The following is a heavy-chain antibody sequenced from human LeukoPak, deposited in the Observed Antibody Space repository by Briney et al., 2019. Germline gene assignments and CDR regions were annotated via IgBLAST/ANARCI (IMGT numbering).Heavy chain of an antibody. CDR2: ISHSGST. D-gene: IGHD5-18*01. V-gene: IGHV4-38-2*01. CDR1: DYSITSGYY. CDR3: ASARSGYSYGPPGY. J-gene: IGHJ4*02. Sequence: SETLSLTCLASDYSITSGYYWGWIRQPPGKGLEWIGSISHSGSTYYNPSLKSRITISLDTSNQFSLKLSSVTAADTAVYYCASARSGYSYGPPGYWGQGTLVTVSS.